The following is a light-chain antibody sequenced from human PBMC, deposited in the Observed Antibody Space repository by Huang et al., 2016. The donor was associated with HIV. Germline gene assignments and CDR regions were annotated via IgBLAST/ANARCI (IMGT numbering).Light chain of an antibody. CDR1: QNLLYRSNNRNY. CDR3: QQYYTTPLT. J-gene: IGKJ4*01. CDR2: GAS. Sequence: DIVMTQSPVSLAVSLGERTTINCKSSQNLLYRSNNRNYLAWYQQRPGQPPKLLIYGASTRESGVPDRVSGSGSGTDFTLTISSLQAEDVAVYYCQQYYTTPLTFGGGTKVEIK. V-gene: IGKV4-1*01.